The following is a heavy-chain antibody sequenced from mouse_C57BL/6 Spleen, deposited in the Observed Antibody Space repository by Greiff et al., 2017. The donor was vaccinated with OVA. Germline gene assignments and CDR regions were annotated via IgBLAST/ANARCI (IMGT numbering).Heavy chain of an antibody. Sequence: VQLQQPGAELVRPGSSVKLSCKASGYTFTSYWMDWVKQRPGQGLEWIGNIYPSDSETHYNQKFKDKATLTVDKSSSTAYMQLSSLTSEDSAVYYCARAGGNSPFAYWGQGTLVTVSA. D-gene: IGHD2-1*01. CDR2: IYPSDSET. J-gene: IGHJ3*01. CDR1: GYTFTSYW. CDR3: ARAGGNSPFAY. V-gene: IGHV1-61*01.